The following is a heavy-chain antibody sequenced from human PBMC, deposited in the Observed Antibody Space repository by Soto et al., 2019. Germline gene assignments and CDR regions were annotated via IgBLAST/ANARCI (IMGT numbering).Heavy chain of an antibody. V-gene: IGHV3-30*04. Sequence: GGSLRLSCAASGFTFSSYAMHWVRQAPGKGLEWVADITHDGNEKYYADSVKGRFTVSRDNVKNFLHLQMSSLRGDDTGVYFCVRATLSWGHYYFRGLDVWGQGTTVTVSS. CDR1: GFTFSSYA. D-gene: IGHD3-22*01. CDR3: VRATLSWGHYYFRGLDV. J-gene: IGHJ6*02. CDR2: ITHDGNEK.